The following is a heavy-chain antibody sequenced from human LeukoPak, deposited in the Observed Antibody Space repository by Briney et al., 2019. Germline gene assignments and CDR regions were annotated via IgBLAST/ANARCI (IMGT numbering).Heavy chain of an antibody. D-gene: IGHD5-24*01. CDR2: ISAYNGNT. J-gene: IGHJ4*02. V-gene: IGHV1-18*01. CDR1: GYTFTNYC. CDR3: GRGRDGYNPTADY. Sequence: GASVKVSCKASGYTFTNYCISWVRQAPGQGLEWMGWISAYNGNTNYAQKLQGRVTMTTDTSTSTAYVELRSLRSDDTAVYYCGRGRDGYNPTADYWGQGTLVTVSS.